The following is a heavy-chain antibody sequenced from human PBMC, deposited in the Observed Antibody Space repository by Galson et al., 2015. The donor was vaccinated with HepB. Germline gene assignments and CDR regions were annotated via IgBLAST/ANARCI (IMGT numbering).Heavy chain of an antibody. CDR3: APTTRTPSALEAFDI. CDR2: IYHDVRP. J-gene: IGHJ3*02. CDR1: GGSISSDYW. V-gene: IGHV4-4*01. Sequence: ETLSLTCAVSGGSISSDYWWNWVRQAPGKGLEWIGEIYHDVRPNYNPSLKSRVTMSVDKSNNQFSLNLNSVTAADTALYFCAPTTRTPSALEAFDIWGQGTMVTVSS. D-gene: IGHD1-14*01.